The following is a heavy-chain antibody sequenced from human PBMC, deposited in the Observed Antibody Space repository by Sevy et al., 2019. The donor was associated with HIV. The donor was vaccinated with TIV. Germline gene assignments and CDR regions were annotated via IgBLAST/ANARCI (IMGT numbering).Heavy chain of an antibody. D-gene: IGHD1-1*01. CDR1: GYTFSAHY. Sequence: ASVKVSCKTSGYTFSAHYIHWVRQAPGHGLEWMGRINPHSGGTNYAQNFQGRVIMTRDTSISTAYMELTRLRSDDTAIYYCVRDVEAHDYWGLGTLVTVSS. CDR2: INPHSGGT. J-gene: IGHJ4*02. V-gene: IGHV1-2*02. CDR3: VRDVEAHDY.